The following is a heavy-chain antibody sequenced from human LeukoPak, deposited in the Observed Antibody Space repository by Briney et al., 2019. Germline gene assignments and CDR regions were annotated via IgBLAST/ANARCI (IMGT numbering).Heavy chain of an antibody. V-gene: IGHV4-39*07. CDR3: ARAPPEMATTLFDY. CDR1: GGSISSRSYY. Sequence: SSETLSLTCTVSGGSISSRSYYWGWIRQPPGKGLEWIGSIYYSGYTYYNPSLEGRVTISVDTSKNQFSLKLSSVTAADTAVYYCARAPPEMATTLFDYWGQGTLVTVSS. CDR2: IYYSGYT. D-gene: IGHD5-24*01. J-gene: IGHJ4*02.